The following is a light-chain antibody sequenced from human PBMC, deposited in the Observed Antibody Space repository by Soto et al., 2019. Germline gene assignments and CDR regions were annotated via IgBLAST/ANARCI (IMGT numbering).Light chain of an antibody. V-gene: IGLV2-14*01. Sequence: QSALTQPASVSGSPGQSITISCTGTSSDVGGYDYVSWYQLHPGKAPKLMVFEVNNRPSGFSYRFSGSKSGNTASLTISGLQAEDEAEYYCSSYTNINTRACVFGTGTKLTVL. CDR1: SSDVGGYDY. J-gene: IGLJ1*01. CDR3: SSYTNINTRACV. CDR2: EVN.